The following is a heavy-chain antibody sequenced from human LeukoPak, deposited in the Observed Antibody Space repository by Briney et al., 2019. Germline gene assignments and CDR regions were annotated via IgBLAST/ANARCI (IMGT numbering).Heavy chain of an antibody. CDR2: IYPGDSDT. CDR3: ARSTKNRYFDWLSTHYYFDY. J-gene: IGHJ4*02. CDR1: GYSFTSYW. V-gene: IGHV5-51*01. D-gene: IGHD3-9*01. Sequence: GESLKISCKGSGYSFTSYWTGWVRQMPGKGLEWMGIIYPGDSDTRYSPSFQGQVTISADKSISTAYLQWSSLKASDTAMYYCARSTKNRYFDWLSTHYYFDYWGQGTLVTVSS.